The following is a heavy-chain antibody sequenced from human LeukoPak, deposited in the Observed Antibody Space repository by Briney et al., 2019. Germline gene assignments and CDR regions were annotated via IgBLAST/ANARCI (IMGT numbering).Heavy chain of an antibody. V-gene: IGHV4-59*01. CDR3: ARTYYDYAWGSYHLDY. D-gene: IGHD3-16*02. Sequence: PSETLSLTCTVSGGSISSYYWSWIRQPPGKGLEWIGYIYYSGSTNYNPSLKSRVTISADTSKNQFSLKLSSVTAADTAVYYCARTYYDYAWGSYHLDYWGQGTLVTVSS. J-gene: IGHJ4*02. CDR2: IYYSGST. CDR1: GGSISSYY.